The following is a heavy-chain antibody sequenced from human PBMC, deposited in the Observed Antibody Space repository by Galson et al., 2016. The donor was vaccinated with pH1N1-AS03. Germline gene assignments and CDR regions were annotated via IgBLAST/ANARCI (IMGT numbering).Heavy chain of an antibody. Sequence: SLRLSCAASGFSFSTYAMTWVRQAPGKGLEWVSGISGSGGTTYYAESVKGRSAISRDTSKNTLYLLMNSLRAEDTAVYYCAKGDDFWSGYSPNYYYCMDVWGKGTTVTASS. V-gene: IGHV3-23*01. CDR2: ISGSGGTT. CDR3: AKGDDFWSGYSPNYYYCMDV. D-gene: IGHD3-3*01. CDR1: GFSFSTYA. J-gene: IGHJ6*03.